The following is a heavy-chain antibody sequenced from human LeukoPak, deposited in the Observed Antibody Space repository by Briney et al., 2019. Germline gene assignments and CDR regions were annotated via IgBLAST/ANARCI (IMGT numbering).Heavy chain of an antibody. D-gene: IGHD6-13*01. CDR1: GYTFTGYY. V-gene: IGHV1-2*02. Sequence: ASVKVSCKASGYTFTGYYMHWVRQAPGQGLEWMGWINPNSGGTNYAQKFQGRVTMTRDTSISTAYMELSRLRSDDTAVYYCARATSPIEQLMVFDPWGQGTLVTVSS. CDR3: ARATSPIEQLMVFDP. CDR2: INPNSGGT. J-gene: IGHJ5*02.